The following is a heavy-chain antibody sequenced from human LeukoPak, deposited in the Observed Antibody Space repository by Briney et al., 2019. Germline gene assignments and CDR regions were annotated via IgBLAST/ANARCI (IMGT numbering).Heavy chain of an antibody. Sequence: GGSLRLSCAASGFTFSSHSMAWVRQAPGKGLEWVAVISYDGSNKYYADSVKGRFTISRDNSKNTLYLQMNSLRAEDTAVYYCAKDTMNDAFDIWGQGTMVTVSS. CDR3: AKDTMNDAFDI. J-gene: IGHJ3*02. CDR2: ISYDGSNK. D-gene: IGHD2-2*01. V-gene: IGHV3-30*18. CDR1: GFTFSSHS.